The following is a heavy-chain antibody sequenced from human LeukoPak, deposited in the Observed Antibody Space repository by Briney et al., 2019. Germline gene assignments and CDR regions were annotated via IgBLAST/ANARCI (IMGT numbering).Heavy chain of an antibody. V-gene: IGHV1-46*01. CDR2: INPTGGTT. CDR1: GYTFISHY. J-gene: IGHJ4*02. Sequence: ASVKVSCKASGYTFISHYMHWVRQAPGQGLEWMGIINPTGGTTTYAEKFQGRVTMTRDTSTSTVYMELSSLRSEDTAVYYCARDREGTRYYFDHWGQGTLVTVSS. CDR3: ARDREGTRYYFDH. D-gene: IGHD3-10*01.